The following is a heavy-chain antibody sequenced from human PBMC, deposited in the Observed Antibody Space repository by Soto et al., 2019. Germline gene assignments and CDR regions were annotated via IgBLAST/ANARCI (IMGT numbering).Heavy chain of an antibody. CDR2: MNPNSGNT. CDR1: GYTFTSYD. CDR3: ARVQRGDFWSGYYYDWFDP. Sequence: ASVKVSCKASGYTFTSYDINWVRQATGQGLEWMGWMNPNSGNTGYAQKFQGRVTMTRNTSISTAYMELSSLRSEDTAVYYCARVQRGDFWSGYYYDWFDPWGQGTPVTFSS. J-gene: IGHJ5*02. V-gene: IGHV1-8*01. D-gene: IGHD3-3*01.